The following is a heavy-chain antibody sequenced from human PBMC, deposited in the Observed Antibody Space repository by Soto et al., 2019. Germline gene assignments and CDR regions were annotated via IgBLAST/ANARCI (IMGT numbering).Heavy chain of an antibody. CDR3: ARNGKGGYYYYYGMDV. CDR2: ISSSSSYI. J-gene: IGHJ6*02. D-gene: IGHD1-1*01. CDR1: GFTFSSYS. Sequence: GGSLRLSCAASGFTFSSYSMNWVRQSPGKGLEWVSSISSSSSYIYYADSVKGRFTISRDNAKNSLYLQMNSLRAEDTAVYYCARNGKGGYYYYYGMDVWGQGTTVTVSS. V-gene: IGHV3-21*01.